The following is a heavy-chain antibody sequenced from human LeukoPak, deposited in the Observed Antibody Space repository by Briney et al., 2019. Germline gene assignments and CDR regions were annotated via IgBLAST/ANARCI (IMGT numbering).Heavy chain of an antibody. J-gene: IGHJ4*02. Sequence: SETLSLTCAVYGGSFSGYYWSWIRQPPGKGLEWIGEINHSGSTNYNPSLKSRVTISVDTSKNQFSLKLSSVTAADTAVYYCARVGKYSSLSTKPPRRALLDYWGQGTLVTVSS. D-gene: IGHD6-6*01. CDR3: ARVGKYSSLSTKPPRRALLDY. CDR2: INHSGST. V-gene: IGHV4-34*01. CDR1: GGSFSGYY.